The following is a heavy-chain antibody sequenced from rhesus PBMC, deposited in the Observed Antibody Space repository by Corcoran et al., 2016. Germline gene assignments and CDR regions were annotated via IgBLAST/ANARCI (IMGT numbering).Heavy chain of an antibody. CDR2: IYWSSGNT. CDR3: ARNPYTPTAYFDY. D-gene: IGHD3S6*01. V-gene: IGHV4S7*01. Sequence: QVQLQESGPGLVKPSETLSLTCAVSGGSLSSGYGWHWIRPPPGKGMEWIENIYWSSGNTYYNPSLKSRVTISKDTSKNQFSMKLTSVTAADTAVYYCARNPYTPTAYFDYWGQGVLVTVSS. J-gene: IGHJ4*01. CDR1: GGSLSSGYG.